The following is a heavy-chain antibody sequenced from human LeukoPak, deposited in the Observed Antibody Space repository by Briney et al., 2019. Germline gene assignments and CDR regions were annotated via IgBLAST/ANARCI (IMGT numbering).Heavy chain of an antibody. J-gene: IGHJ4*02. CDR1: AGSISSSGYY. CDR3: ARHLIAHFESSGYYSHYFDY. CDR2: ISYIGST. D-gene: IGHD3-22*01. V-gene: IGHV4-39*01. Sequence: SETLSLTCTVSAGSISSSGYYWGWIRQSPGNGLEWIGSISYIGSTYYNPSLKSRVTISVDTSKNHFSLKLGSVTAADTAVYYCARHLIAHFESSGYYSHYFDYWGQGTLVTVSS.